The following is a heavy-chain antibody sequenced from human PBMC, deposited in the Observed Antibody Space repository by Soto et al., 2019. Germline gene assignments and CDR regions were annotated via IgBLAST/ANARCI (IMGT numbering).Heavy chain of an antibody. CDR1: GYSISSGYY. D-gene: IGHD3-3*01. J-gene: IGHJ6*02. CDR3: ARGNGVQARKYYDFWSGYSNGMDV. CDR2: IYHSGST. Sequence: SETLSLTCAVSGYSISSGYYWGWIRQPPGKGLEWIGSIYHSGSTYYNPSLKSRVTISVDTSKNQFSLKLSSVTAADTAVYYCARGNGVQARKYYDFWSGYSNGMDVWGQGTTVTVSS. V-gene: IGHV4-38-2*01.